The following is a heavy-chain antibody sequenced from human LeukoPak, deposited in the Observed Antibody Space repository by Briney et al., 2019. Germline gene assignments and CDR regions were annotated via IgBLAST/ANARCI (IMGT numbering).Heavy chain of an antibody. J-gene: IGHJ4*02. CDR1: GGSISSSSYY. V-gene: IGHV4-39*01. D-gene: IGHD6-13*01. Sequence: SETLSLTCTVSGGSISSSSYYWGWIRQPPGKGLEWIGSIYYSGSTYYNPSLKSRVTISVDTSKNQFSLKLSSVTAADTAVYYCARHGPYSSSFGYFDYWGQGTLVTVSS. CDR2: IYYSGST. CDR3: ARHGPYSSSFGYFDY.